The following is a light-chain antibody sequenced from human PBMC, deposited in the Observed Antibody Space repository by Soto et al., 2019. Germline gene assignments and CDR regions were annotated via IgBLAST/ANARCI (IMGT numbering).Light chain of an antibody. V-gene: IGKV3-15*01. Sequence: EILMTQSPATLSVSPGEGAILSCRASQSVGNNLAWYQQIPGQAPRLVMFGASTRATGIPARFSGGGSGTEFTLTISSLQSEDFAVYYCQQYSDWPRTFGQGTNVEIK. J-gene: IGKJ1*01. CDR2: GAS. CDR1: QSVGNN. CDR3: QQYSDWPRT.